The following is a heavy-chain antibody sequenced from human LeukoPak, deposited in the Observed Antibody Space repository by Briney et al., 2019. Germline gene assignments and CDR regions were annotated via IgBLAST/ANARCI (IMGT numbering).Heavy chain of an antibody. Sequence: GGSLRLSCAASGFTFSDYYMSWIRRAPGKGLEWVSYISSSSVYTSYADSVKGRFTISRDNAKNSLYLQMNSLRAEDTAVYYCARDRRASYGYFFDYWGQGTLVTVSS. CDR3: ARDRRASYGYFFDY. J-gene: IGHJ4*02. V-gene: IGHV3-11*05. CDR2: ISSSSVYT. D-gene: IGHD5-18*01. CDR1: GFTFSDYY.